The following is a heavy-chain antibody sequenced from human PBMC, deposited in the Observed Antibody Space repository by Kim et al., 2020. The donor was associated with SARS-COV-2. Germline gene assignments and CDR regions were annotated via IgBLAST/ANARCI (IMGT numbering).Heavy chain of an antibody. V-gene: IGHV1-18*04. CDR3: ARDFIFGDSSSRVSYYYYGMDV. CDR2: ISAYNGNT. J-gene: IGHJ6*02. CDR1: GYTFTSYG. Sequence: ASVKVSCKASGYTFTSYGISWVRQAPGQGLEWMGWISAYNGNTNYAQKLQGRVTMTTDTSTSTAYMELRSLRSDDTAVYYCARDFIFGDSSSRVSYYYYGMDVWGQGTTVTVSS. D-gene: IGHD6-6*01.